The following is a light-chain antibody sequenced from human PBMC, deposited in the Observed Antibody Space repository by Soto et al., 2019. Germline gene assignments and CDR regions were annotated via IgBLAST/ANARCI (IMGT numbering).Light chain of an antibody. CDR3: QQYNDWPRT. CDR1: QSVSSSY. V-gene: IGKV3-15*01. CDR2: GSS. Sequence: ETVLTQSPATLSLSPGERATLSCRARQSVSSSYLAWYQRRPGQAPRLLIYGSSTRATGVPPRFSGSASGTEFTLAISSLQSEDFGVYYCQQYNDWPRTFGQGTRLEI. J-gene: IGKJ5*01.